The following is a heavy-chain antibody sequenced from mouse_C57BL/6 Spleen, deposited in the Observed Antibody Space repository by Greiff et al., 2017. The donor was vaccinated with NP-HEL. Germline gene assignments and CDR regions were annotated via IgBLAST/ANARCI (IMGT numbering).Heavy chain of an antibody. CDR1: GFNIKDDY. D-gene: IGHD6-1*01. CDR2: IDPENGDT. V-gene: IGHV14-4*01. J-gene: IGHJ4*01. Sequence: EVMLVESGAELVRPGASVKLSCTASGFNIKDDYMHWVKQRPEQGLEWIGWIDPENGDTEYASKFQGKATITADTSSNTAYLQLSSLTSEDTAVYYCTTMASGDWGQGTSVTVSS. CDR3: TTMASGD.